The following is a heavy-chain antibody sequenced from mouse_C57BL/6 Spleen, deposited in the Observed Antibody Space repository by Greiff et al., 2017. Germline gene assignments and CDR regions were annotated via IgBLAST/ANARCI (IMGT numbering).Heavy chain of an antibody. Sequence: QVQLQQSGAELVRPGASVTLSCKASGYTFTDYEMHWVKQTPVHGLVWIGAIDPETGGTAYNQKFKGKAILTADKSSSTAYMELRSLTSEDSAVYYCTRSSTTVVYFDYWGQGTTLTDSS. V-gene: IGHV1-15*01. CDR3: TRSSTTVVYFDY. CDR1: GYTFTDYE. D-gene: IGHD1-1*01. J-gene: IGHJ2*01. CDR2: IDPETGGT.